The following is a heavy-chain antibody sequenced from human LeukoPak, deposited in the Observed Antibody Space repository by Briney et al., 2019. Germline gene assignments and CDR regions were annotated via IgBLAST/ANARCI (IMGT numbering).Heavy chain of an antibody. J-gene: IGHJ4*02. V-gene: IGHV4-30-2*01. Sequence: SETLSLTCAVSGGSISSGGYSWSWIRQPPGKGLEWIGYIYHNGNTYYSPSLKSRVTISVDRSKNQLSLKLSSVTAADTAMYYCASGGYSYGFDYWGQGTLVTVPS. CDR2: IYHNGNT. D-gene: IGHD5-18*01. CDR3: ASGGYSYGFDY. CDR1: GGSISSGGYS.